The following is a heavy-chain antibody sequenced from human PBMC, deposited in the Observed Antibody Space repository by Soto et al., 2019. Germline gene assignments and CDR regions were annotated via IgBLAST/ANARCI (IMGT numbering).Heavy chain of an antibody. J-gene: IGHJ6*04. Sequence: QVQLVQSGAEVKKPGASVKVSCKASGYTFTSYDINWVRQATGQGLEWMGWMNPNSGNTVYAQKFQGRVTMTRNASISTAYMELSSLRSEDTAVCYCASPAIFGVVSVWGEGSTVIVSS. CDR3: ASPAIFGVVSV. CDR1: GYTFTSYD. CDR2: MNPNSGNT. D-gene: IGHD3-3*01. V-gene: IGHV1-8*01.